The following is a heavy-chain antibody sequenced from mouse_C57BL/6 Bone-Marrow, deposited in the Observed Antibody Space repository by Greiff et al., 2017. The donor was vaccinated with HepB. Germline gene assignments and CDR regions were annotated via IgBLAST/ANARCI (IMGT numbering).Heavy chain of an antibody. J-gene: IGHJ1*03. CDR2: INPNNGGT. V-gene: IGHV1-26*01. CDR3: ERSYYGSSFPWYFDV. CDR1: GYTFTDYY. D-gene: IGHD1-1*01. Sequence: EVQLQQSGPELVKPGASVKISCKASGYTFTDYYMNWVKQSHGKSLEWIGDINPNNGGTSYNQKFKGKATLTVDKSSSTAYMALRSLTSEDSAVYYCERSYYGSSFPWYFDVWGTGTTVTVSS.